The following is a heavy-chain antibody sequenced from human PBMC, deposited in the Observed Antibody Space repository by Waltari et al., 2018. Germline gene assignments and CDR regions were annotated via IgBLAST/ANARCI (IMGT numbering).Heavy chain of an antibody. Sequence: QVQLVQSGAEVKKPGSSVKVSCKASGGNFSRYAISWLRQAPGQGLDWMGGIIPIFGTANYAQKFQGRVTITADKSTSTAYMELSSLRSEDTAVYYCAREFRSCSSTSCYDYFDYWGQGTLVTVSS. CDR3: AREFRSCSSTSCYDYFDY. V-gene: IGHV1-69*14. CDR2: IIPIFGTA. J-gene: IGHJ4*02. D-gene: IGHD2-2*01. CDR1: GGNFSRYA.